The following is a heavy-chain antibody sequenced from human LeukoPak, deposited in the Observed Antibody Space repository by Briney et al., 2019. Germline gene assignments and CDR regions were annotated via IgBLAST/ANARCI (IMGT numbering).Heavy chain of an antibody. Sequence: ASVKVSCKASGYTFTSYYMNWVRQAPGQGLEWMGIINPSSGSTTYAQKFQGRVTMTADTSTTTAYMELRSLRSEDTAVYYCATGSVPSRATYYDYVWGSYRRYYFDYWGQRTLGTVSS. CDR3: ATGSVPSRATYYDYVWGSYRRYYFDY. D-gene: IGHD3-16*02. CDR2: INPSSGST. CDR1: GYTFTSYY. V-gene: IGHV1-46*01. J-gene: IGHJ4*02.